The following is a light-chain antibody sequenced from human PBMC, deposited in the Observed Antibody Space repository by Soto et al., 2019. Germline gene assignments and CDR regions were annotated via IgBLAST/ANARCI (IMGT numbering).Light chain of an antibody. CDR1: QSVVNNK. J-gene: IGKJ2*01. V-gene: IGKV3-20*01. Sequence: EIVLTQSPGTLSLSLGERATLSCRASQSVVNNKLAWYQQKPGQGPRLLIYGAFSRATGIPDRFGGSGSGTDFTLTISRLEPEDFAVYYWQRHGYPYTFAQGTKLEIK. CDR2: GAF. CDR3: QRHGYPYT.